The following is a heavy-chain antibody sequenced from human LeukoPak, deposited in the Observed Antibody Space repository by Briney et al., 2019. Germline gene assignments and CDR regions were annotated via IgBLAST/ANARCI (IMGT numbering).Heavy chain of an antibody. CDR2: IYPGDSDT. Sequence: GESLKISCKGSGYSFSNHWIGWARQMPGKGLEWMGIIYPGDSDTRYSPSFQGQVTISADKSINTAYLQWSSLKASDTAMYYCAGGYSSGWYFSFDPWGQGTLVTVSS. V-gene: IGHV5-51*01. J-gene: IGHJ5*02. D-gene: IGHD6-19*01. CDR3: AGGYSSGWYFSFDP. CDR1: GYSFSNHW.